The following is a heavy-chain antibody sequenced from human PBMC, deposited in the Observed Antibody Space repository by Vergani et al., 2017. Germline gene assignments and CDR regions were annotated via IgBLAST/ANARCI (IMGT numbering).Heavy chain of an antibody. D-gene: IGHD6-13*01. V-gene: IGHV3-30-3*01. J-gene: IGHJ6*03. CDR1: GFTFSSYA. Sequence: QVQLVESGGGVVQPGRSLRLSCAASGFTFSSYAMHWVRQAPGKGLEWVAVISYDGSNKYYADSVKGRFTISRDNSKNTLYLQMNSLRAEDTAVYYCAREGLSSSCSYYYYYYMDVWGKGTTVTVSS. CDR2: ISYDGSNK. CDR3: AREGLSSSCSYYYYYYMDV.